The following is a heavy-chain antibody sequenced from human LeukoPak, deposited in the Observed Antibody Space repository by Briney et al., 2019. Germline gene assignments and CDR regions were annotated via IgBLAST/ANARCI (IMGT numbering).Heavy chain of an antibody. CDR1: GYNFTTFG. J-gene: IGHJ4*02. Sequence: ASVKVSCKTSGYNFTTFGIAWVRQAPGQGLEWMGWINANNGETHYAQKFHDRVTMTTDSSTNTAYMELRGLKSDDSAMYYCSRESTFGAVVDFNYWSQGTLVTVSS. D-gene: IGHD3-16*02. V-gene: IGHV1-18*01. CDR2: INANNGET. CDR3: SRESTFGAVVDFNY.